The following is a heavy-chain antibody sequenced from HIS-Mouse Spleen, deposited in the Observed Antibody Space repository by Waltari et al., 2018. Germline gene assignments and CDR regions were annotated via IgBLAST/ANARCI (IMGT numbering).Heavy chain of an antibody. D-gene: IGHD6-13*01. V-gene: IGHV4-39*07. CDR2: IYYSRST. J-gene: IGHJ2*01. Sequence: QLQLQESGPGLVKPSETLSLTCTVSGASIISSSYYWGWTRQPPEKGLEWIGIIYYSRSTYCNPTLKSRVTISVDTSKNQFSLKLRSVTAADTAVYYCAREIPYSSSWYDWYFDLWGRGTLVTVSS. CDR1: GASIISSSYY. CDR3: AREIPYSSSWYDWYFDL.